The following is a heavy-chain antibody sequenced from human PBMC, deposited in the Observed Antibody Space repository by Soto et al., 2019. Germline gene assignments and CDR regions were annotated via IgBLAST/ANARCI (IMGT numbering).Heavy chain of an antibody. J-gene: IGHJ5*02. CDR2: IYYSGST. Sequence: QVQLQESGPGLVKPSETLSLTCTVSGGSISSYYWSWIRQPPGKGLEWIGYIYYSGSTNYNPSLKSRVTISVDTSKNQFSLKLSSVTAADTAVYYCARSGCSSTSCPSFVRVGWFDPWGQGTLVTVSS. CDR3: ARSGCSSTSCPSFVRVGWFDP. D-gene: IGHD2-2*01. CDR1: GGSISSYY. V-gene: IGHV4-59*01.